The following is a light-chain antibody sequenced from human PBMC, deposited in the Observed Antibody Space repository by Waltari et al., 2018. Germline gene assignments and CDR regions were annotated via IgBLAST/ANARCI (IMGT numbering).Light chain of an antibody. CDR1: QTISRY. J-gene: IGKJ1*01. CDR3: QQSYSFTRT. CDR2: AAS. V-gene: IGKV1-39*01. Sequence: DIQMTQSPSSLSASVGDRVTITCRASQTISRYLNWYQQKPGKAPNLLIYAASSLQSGVPSRFIGSGSGRDFTLIITSLQPEEFATYYCQQSYSFTRTFGQGTKVEIK.